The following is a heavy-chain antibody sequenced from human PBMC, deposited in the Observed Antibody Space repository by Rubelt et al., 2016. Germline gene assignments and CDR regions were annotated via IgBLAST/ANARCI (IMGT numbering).Heavy chain of an antibody. CDR2: LWYDGSNK. D-gene: IGHD3-16*02. Sequence: GFTFSSYGMHWVRRAPGQGLEWVAVLWYDGSNKYYADSVKGRCTITRDNAKNSLSLQMNSLRAEDTAVYYCTRYRRYFDLWGRGTLVTVPS. J-gene: IGHJ2*01. CDR3: TRYRRYFDL. V-gene: IGHV3-33*01. CDR1: GFTFSSYG.